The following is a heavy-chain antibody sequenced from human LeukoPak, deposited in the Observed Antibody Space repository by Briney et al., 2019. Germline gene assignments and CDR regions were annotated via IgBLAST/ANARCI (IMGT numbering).Heavy chain of an antibody. V-gene: IGHV4-31*03. D-gene: IGHD3-10*01. Sequence: SETLSLTCTVSGGSISSGGYYWSWIRQHPGKGLEWIGYIYYSGSTYYNPSLKSRVTISVDTSKNQFSLKLSSVTAADTAVYYCARVTNNGSGSYDYWGQGTLVTVSS. CDR1: GGSISSGGYY. CDR3: ARVTNNGSGSYDY. J-gene: IGHJ4*02. CDR2: IYYSGST.